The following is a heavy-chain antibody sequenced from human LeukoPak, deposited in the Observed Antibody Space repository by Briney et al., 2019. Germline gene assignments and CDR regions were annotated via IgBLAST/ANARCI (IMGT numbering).Heavy chain of an antibody. CDR2: IYTSGST. Sequence: PSQTLSLTCTVSGGSISSGSYYWNWIRQPAGKGLEWIGRIYTSGSTNYNPSLKSRVTISVDTSKNQFSLKLSSVTAADTAVYYCARSQLFGVLDYWGQGTLVTVSS. D-gene: IGHD3-3*01. CDR1: GGSISSGSYY. CDR3: ARSQLFGVLDY. J-gene: IGHJ4*02. V-gene: IGHV4-61*02.